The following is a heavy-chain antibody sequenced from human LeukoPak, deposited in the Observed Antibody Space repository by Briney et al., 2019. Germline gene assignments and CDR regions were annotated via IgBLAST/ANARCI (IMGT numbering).Heavy chain of an antibody. D-gene: IGHD3-10*01. V-gene: IGHV1-18*01. CDR3: ARGGGDYYGSGSYYMSAFDI. J-gene: IGHJ3*02. CDR1: GYTFTSYG. Sequence: ASVKVSCKASGYTFTSYGISWVRQAPGQGLEWMGWISAYNGNTNYAQKLQGRVTMTADTSTSTAYMELRSLRSDDTAVYYCARGGGDYYGSGSYYMSAFDIWGQGTMVTVSS. CDR2: ISAYNGNT.